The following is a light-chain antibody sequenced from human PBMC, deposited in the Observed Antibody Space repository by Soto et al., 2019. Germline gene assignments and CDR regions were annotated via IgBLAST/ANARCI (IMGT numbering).Light chain of an antibody. Sequence: DIQMTQSPSTLSASVGDRVTITCRASQSISSWLAWYQQKPGKAPKLLIYTASTLESGVPSRFSGSGSGTELTLTISSLQPDDFATYYCQQYNTFPLTFGGGTKVEIK. CDR1: QSISSW. CDR2: TAS. V-gene: IGKV1-5*03. J-gene: IGKJ4*01. CDR3: QQYNTFPLT.